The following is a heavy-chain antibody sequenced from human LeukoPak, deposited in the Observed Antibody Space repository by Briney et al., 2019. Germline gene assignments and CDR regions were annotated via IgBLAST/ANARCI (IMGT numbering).Heavy chain of an antibody. V-gene: IGHV4-61*02. CDR3: ARDLAITMDTSDAFDI. CDR2: IYTSGST. CDR1: GGSISSGGYY. D-gene: IGHD3-10*01. Sequence: SETLSLTCTVSGGSISSGGYYWSWIRQPAGKGLEWIGRIYTSGSTNYNPSLKSRVTMSVDTSKNQFSLKLSSVTAADTAVYYCARDLAITMDTSDAFDIWGQGTMVTVSS. J-gene: IGHJ3*02.